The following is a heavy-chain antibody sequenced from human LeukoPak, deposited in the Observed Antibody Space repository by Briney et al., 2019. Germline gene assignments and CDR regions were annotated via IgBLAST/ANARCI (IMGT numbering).Heavy chain of an antibody. D-gene: IGHD2-15*01. CDR2: ISAGGGST. J-gene: IGHJ4*02. CDR3: AKSPRSGGNCYPDY. Sequence: GGSLRLSCAASGFTFSSCAMSWVRQAPGKGLEWVSTISAGGGSTFYADPVKGRFTVSRDKSKNTLYLQMNSLRAEDTAIYYCAKSPRSGGNCYPDYWGQGTLVTVSS. V-gene: IGHV3-23*01. CDR1: GFTFSSCA.